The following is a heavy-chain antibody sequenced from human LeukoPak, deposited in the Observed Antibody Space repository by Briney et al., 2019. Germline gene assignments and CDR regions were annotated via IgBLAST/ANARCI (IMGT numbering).Heavy chain of an antibody. Sequence: PGGSLRLSCAASGFTLNSYLMSWVRQAPGRGLEWVANIKKDGSEESYLDSVNGRFTVSTDNAKNSLFLQMNSLRGEDTAVYYCARSNPNRNALDLWGQGTMVTISS. D-gene: IGHD1-14*01. CDR3: ARSNPNRNALDL. V-gene: IGHV3-7*01. CDR2: IKKDGSEE. J-gene: IGHJ3*01. CDR1: GFTLNSYL.